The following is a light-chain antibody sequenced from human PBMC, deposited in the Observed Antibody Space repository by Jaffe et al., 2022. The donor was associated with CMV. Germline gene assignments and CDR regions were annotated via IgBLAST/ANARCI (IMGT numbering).Light chain of an antibody. V-gene: IGLV4-60*03. J-gene: IGLJ2*01. CDR2: VERSGSY. CDR3: ETWDANTRV. CDR1: SGRRGYI. Sequence: QPVLTQSSSASASLGSSVRLTCTLSSGRRGYIIAWHQQQPGKAPQFLMKVERSGSYNKGSGVPGRFSGSSSGADRYLTISDLQSDDEADYYCETWDANTRVFGGGTKLTVL.